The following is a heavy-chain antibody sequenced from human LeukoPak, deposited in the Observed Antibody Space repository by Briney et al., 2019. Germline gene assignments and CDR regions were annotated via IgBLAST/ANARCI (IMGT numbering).Heavy chain of an antibody. CDR1: GGSISSYY. V-gene: IGHV4-59*01. J-gene: IGHJ4*02. CDR3: ASSYYDSSGYPY. Sequence: PSETLSLTCTVSGGSISSYYWSWIRQPPGKGLEWIGYIYYSGSTNYNPSLKSRVTISVDTSKNQFSLKLSSVTAADTAVYYCASSYYDSSGYPYWGQGTLVTVSS. CDR2: IYYSGST. D-gene: IGHD3-22*01.